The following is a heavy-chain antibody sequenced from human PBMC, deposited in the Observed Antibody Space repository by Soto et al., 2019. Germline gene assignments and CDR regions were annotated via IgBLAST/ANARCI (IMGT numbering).Heavy chain of an antibody. J-gene: IGHJ4*02. CDR3: ARGITIFGVDHYYFDY. D-gene: IGHD3-3*01. V-gene: IGHV3-48*02. CDR1: GYTFSTYS. Sequence: GGSLILSCAASGYTFSTYSRNWVRQAPGKGLEWVSCISSSSRTIYYADSVKGRFTISRDNAKNSLYLQMNSLRDEDTAAYFCARGITIFGVDHYYFDYWGQGTLVTVSS. CDR2: ISSSSRTI.